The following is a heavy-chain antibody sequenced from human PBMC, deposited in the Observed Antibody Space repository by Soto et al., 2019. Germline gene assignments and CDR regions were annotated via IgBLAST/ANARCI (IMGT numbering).Heavy chain of an antibody. J-gene: IGHJ3*01. CDR2: IYHSGST. D-gene: IGHD6-19*01. Sequence: QVQLQESGPGLVKPSGTLSLTCAVSGGSISSSNWWSWIRQPPGKWLEWIGEIYHSGSTNYNPSLKRRDTISVDKSKNQVSLNLSSVTTADTALYYCAKSDGGSGCLWGQGTMVTVSS. V-gene: IGHV4-4*02. CDR1: GGSISSSNW. CDR3: AKSDGGSGCL.